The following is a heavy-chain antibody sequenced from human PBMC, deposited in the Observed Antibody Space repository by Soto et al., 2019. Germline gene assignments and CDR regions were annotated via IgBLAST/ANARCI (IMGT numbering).Heavy chain of an antibody. J-gene: IGHJ3*02. V-gene: IGHV3-30-3*01. CDR2: IFHDGSDE. CDR1: GFTFSSYA. CDR3: VTASTYGTDAFDI. D-gene: IGHD4-17*01. Sequence: QVQLVESGGGVVQPGRSLRLSCAGSGFTFSSYAMHWVRQAPGKGLEWVAVIFHDGSDEYYADSVKGRLTVSRDNSKKALNLHLTSLKAEDTAVYYGVTASTYGTDAFDIWGEGTMVTLTT.